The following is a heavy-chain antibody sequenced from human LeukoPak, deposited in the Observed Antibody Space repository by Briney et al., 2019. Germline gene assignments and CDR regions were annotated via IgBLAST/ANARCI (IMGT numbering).Heavy chain of an antibody. CDR2: ITSSSSYI. D-gene: IGHD3-22*01. CDR1: GFTFSSYT. Sequence: GGSLRLSCAASGFTFSSYTMNWVRQAPGKGLEWVSSITSSSSYIYYADSVKGRFTISRHNAKNSLYLQMDSLRAEDTAVYYCARGTYYYDSSGYNYWGQGTLVTVSS. CDR3: ARGTYYYDSSGYNY. V-gene: IGHV3-21*01. J-gene: IGHJ4*02.